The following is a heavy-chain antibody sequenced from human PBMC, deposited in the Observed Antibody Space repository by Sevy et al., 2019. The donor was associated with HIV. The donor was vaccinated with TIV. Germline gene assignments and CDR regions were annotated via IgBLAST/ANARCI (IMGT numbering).Heavy chain of an antibody. J-gene: IGHJ6*02. V-gene: IGHV3-30*18. CDR2: ISYDGNYR. CDR1: GFTFSTYD. Sequence: GGSLRLSCTASGFTFSTYDIHWVRQAPGKGLEWVAIISYDGNYRYYSDSVRGRFSMSRDNSNNTAYLQMSDLSVEDTAVYYCAKNRPPGGSYFSRHGMDVWGRGTTVTVSS. CDR3: AKNRPPGGSYFSRHGMDV. D-gene: IGHD1-26*01.